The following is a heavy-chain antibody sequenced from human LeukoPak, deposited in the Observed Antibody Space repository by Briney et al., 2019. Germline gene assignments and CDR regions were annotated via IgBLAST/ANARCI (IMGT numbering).Heavy chain of an antibody. CDR2: IYHSGST. CDR1: GGSISSGGYS. D-gene: IGHD3-9*01. CDR3: ARGYYDILGGFGAFDI. J-gene: IGHJ3*02. Sequence: PSETLSLTCAVSGGSISSGGYSWSWIRQPPGKGLEWIGYIYHSGSTYYNPSLKSRVTISVDRSKNQFSLKLSSVTAADTAVYYCARGYYDILGGFGAFDIWGQGTMVTVSS. V-gene: IGHV4-30-2*01.